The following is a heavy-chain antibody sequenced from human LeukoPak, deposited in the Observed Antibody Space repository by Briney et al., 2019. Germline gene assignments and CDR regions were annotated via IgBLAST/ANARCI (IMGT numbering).Heavy chain of an antibody. CDR2: ISLSGQT. Sequence: SETLSLTCGASGGSIRSTNWWSWVRHPPRQGLEWIGEISLSGQTNFNPSLNGRVTMSLDESRNQLSLTLTSVTAADTAIYYCSRESGAFCPFGYWGQGTLLIVPP. CDR1: GGSIRSTNW. V-gene: IGHV4/OR15-8*02. CDR3: SRESGAFCPFGY. D-gene: IGHD1-26*01. J-gene: IGHJ4*02.